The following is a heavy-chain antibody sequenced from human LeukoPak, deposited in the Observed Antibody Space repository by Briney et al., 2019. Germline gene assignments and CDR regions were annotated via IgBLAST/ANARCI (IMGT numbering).Heavy chain of an antibody. D-gene: IGHD1-14*01. CDR1: GLTFSTSG. V-gene: IGHV3-21*06. CDR2: IGPTGSDR. J-gene: IGHJ4*02. Sequence: GSLRLSCTASGLTFSTSGFNWVRQAPGKGLEWVASIGPTGSDRYHADSIKGRFTISRDNANNFLYLQMNSLRAEDTAVYYCATETNGRHYDYWGQRTLLTVSS. CDR3: ATETNGRHYDY.